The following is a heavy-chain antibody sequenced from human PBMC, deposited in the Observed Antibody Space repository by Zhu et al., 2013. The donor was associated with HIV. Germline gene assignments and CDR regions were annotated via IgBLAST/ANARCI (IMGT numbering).Heavy chain of an antibody. V-gene: IGHV3-73*02. CDR3: ASGPVDTATVDY. J-gene: IGHJ4*02. CDR2: IRSKANNYAI. D-gene: IGHD5-18*01. CDR1: GFAFSGSA. Sequence: EVQLVESGGGLVQPGGSLKLSCAASGFAFSGSAMHWVRQASGKGLEWVGRIRSKANNYAIAYGASVKGRFTISRDDSKNTAYLQMNSLKAEDTAMYYCASGPVDTATVDYWGQGTLVTVSS.